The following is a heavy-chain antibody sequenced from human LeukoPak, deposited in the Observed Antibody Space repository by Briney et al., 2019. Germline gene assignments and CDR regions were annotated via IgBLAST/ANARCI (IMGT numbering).Heavy chain of an antibody. Sequence: ASVKVSCKASGSTFSSYDINWVRQATGQGLEWMGWMNPNSGVTGYTPRFQGRVTMTRDTSISTAYMELSSLRSEDTAVYYCARGPHGTGSHFDFWGQGTLVTVSS. D-gene: IGHD3-10*01. CDR1: GSTFSSYD. J-gene: IGHJ4*02. CDR2: MNPNSGVT. CDR3: ARGPHGTGSHFDF. V-gene: IGHV1-8*02.